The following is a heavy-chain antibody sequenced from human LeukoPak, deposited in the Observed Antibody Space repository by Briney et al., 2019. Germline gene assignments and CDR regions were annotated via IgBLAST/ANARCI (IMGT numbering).Heavy chain of an antibody. J-gene: IGHJ4*02. CDR3: TTDAITMIRGAGDY. D-gene: IGHD3-10*01. V-gene: IGHV3-15*01. CDR1: GFSFTNTW. CDR2: IKGKTDGGTT. Sequence: GGSLRLSCTTSGFSFTNTWMSWVRQAPGKGLEWVGRIKGKTDGGTTDYAAPVKGRFTISSDDSKSTLYLQMNSLGTEDTAVYYCTTDAITMIRGAGDYWGQGALVTVSS.